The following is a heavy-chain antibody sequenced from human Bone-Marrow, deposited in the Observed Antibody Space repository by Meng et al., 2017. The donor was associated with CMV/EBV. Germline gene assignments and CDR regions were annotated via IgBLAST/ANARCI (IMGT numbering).Heavy chain of an antibody. CDR1: GFTFDDYA. V-gene: IGHV3-43D*03. D-gene: IGHD3-22*01. CDR3: AKDDSSGYYPDY. Sequence: GESLKISCAASGFTFDDYAMHWVRQAPGKGLEWVSLISWDGGSTYYADSVKGRFTISRYNSNNSLYLQMNSLKSEDTALYYCAKDDSSGYYPDYWGQGTLVTVSS. CDR2: ISWDGGST. J-gene: IGHJ4*02.